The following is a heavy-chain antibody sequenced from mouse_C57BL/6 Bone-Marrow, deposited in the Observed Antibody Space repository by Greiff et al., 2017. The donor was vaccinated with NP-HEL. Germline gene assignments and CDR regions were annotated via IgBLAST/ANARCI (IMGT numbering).Heavy chain of an antibody. CDR3: TRNENWVFDY. CDR2: IDPETGGT. CDR1: GYTFTDYE. Sequence: QVQLQQSGAELVRPGASVTLSCKASGYTFTDYEMHWVKQTPVHGLEWIGAIDPETGGTAYNQKFKGKAILTADKSSSTAYMELRSLTSEDSAVYYCTRNENWVFDYWGQGTTLTVSS. D-gene: IGHD4-1*01. V-gene: IGHV1-15*01. J-gene: IGHJ2*01.